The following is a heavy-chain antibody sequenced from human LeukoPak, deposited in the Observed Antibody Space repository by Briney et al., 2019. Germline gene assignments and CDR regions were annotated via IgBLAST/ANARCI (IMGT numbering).Heavy chain of an antibody. V-gene: IGHV1-2*02. CDR2: INPNSGGT. Sequence: GASVKVSCKASGYTFTGYYMHWVRQAPGQGLEWMGWINPNSGGTNYAQKFQGRVTMTRNTSISPAYMELSRLRSDDTAVYYCARKSSSSLQNYYYMDVWGKGTTVTVSS. CDR1: GYTFTGYY. J-gene: IGHJ6*03. CDR3: ARKSSSSLQNYYYMDV. D-gene: IGHD6-13*01.